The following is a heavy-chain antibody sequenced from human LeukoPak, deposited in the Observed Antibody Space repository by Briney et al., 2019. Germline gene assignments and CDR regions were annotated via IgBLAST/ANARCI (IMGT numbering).Heavy chain of an antibody. Sequence: PSETLSLTCTVSGGSISSGSYYWSWIRQPAGKGLEWIGRIYTSGSTNYNPSLKSRVTISVDTSKNQFSLKLSSVTAADTAVYYCARGKTAMAPGSWGQGTLVTVSS. J-gene: IGHJ5*02. V-gene: IGHV4-61*02. CDR2: IYTSGST. CDR3: ARGKTAMAPGS. D-gene: IGHD5-18*01. CDR1: GGSISSGSYY.